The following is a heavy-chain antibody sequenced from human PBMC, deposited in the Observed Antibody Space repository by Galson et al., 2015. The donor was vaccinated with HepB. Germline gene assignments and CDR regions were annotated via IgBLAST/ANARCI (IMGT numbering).Heavy chain of an antibody. V-gene: IGHV1-2*06. J-gene: IGHJ4*02. Sequence: SVKVSCKASGYIFSGYYMHWVRQAPGQGLGWMGRINANSGGTNYAQKFQGRVTMTRDTSIRTAYMELSRLRSEDTAVYYCARARRYNWNEGYLDYWGQGTLITVSS. D-gene: IGHD1-1*01. CDR3: ARARRYNWNEGYLDY. CDR2: INANSGGT. CDR1: GYIFSGYY.